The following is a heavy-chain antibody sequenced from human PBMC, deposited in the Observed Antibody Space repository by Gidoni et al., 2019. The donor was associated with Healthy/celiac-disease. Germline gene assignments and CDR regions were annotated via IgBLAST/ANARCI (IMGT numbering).Heavy chain of an antibody. CDR3: ARMYQLLSIRAFDI. J-gene: IGHJ3*02. D-gene: IGHD2-2*01. V-gene: IGHV4-59*01. Sequence: STNYNPSLKSRVTISVDTSKNQFSLKLSSVTAADTAVYYCARMYQLLSIRAFDIWGQGTMVTVSS. CDR2: ST.